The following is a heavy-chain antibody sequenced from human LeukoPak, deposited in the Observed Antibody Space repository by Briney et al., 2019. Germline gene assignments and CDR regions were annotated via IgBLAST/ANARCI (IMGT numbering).Heavy chain of an antibody. CDR2: INHSGST. CDR3: AIQENCSSTSCRDY. CDR1: GGSFSSYY. V-gene: IGHV4-34*01. J-gene: IGHJ4*02. Sequence: IPSETLSLTCAVYGGSFSSYYWSWIRQPPGKGLEWIGEINHSGSTNYNPSLKSRVTISVDTSKNQFSLKLSSVTAADTAVYYCAIQENCSSTSCRDYWGQGTLVTVSS. D-gene: IGHD2-2*01.